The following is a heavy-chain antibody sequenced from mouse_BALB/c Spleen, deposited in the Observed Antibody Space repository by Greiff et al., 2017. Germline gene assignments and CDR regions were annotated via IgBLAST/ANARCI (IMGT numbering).Heavy chain of an antibody. V-gene: IGHV14-3*02. Sequence: EVMLVESGAELVKPGASVKLSCTASGFNIKDTYMHWVKQRPEQGLEWIGRIDPANGNTKYDPKFQGKATITADTSSNTAYLQLSSLTSEDTAVYYCAITTAPGFAYWGQGTLVTVSA. D-gene: IGHD1-2*01. CDR1: GFNIKDTY. J-gene: IGHJ3*01. CDR2: IDPANGNT. CDR3: AITTAPGFAY.